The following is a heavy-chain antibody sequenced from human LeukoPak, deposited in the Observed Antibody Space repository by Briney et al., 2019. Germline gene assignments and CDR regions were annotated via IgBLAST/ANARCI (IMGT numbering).Heavy chain of an antibody. Sequence: SETLSLTCTVSCGSISSYYWSWIRQPPGKGLEWIGYIYYSGSTNYNPSLKSRVTISVDTSKNQFSLKLSSVTAADTAVYYCARGGDILTGYHNPFDYWGQGTLVTVSS. V-gene: IGHV4-59*01. CDR1: CGSISSYY. CDR2: IYYSGST. CDR3: ARGGDILTGYHNPFDY. J-gene: IGHJ4*02. D-gene: IGHD3-9*01.